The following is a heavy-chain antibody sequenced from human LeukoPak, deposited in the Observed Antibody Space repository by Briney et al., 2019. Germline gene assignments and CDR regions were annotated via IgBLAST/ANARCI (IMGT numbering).Heavy chain of an antibody. D-gene: IGHD4-11*01. V-gene: IGHV3-74*01. CDR2: INTDGSST. CDR3: ARVSVTYALFDY. CDR1: GFTFINYA. Sequence: GGSLRLSCAASGFTFINYAIHWVRQAPGKGLVWVSRINTDGSSTSYADSVKGRFTISRDNAKNTLYLQMNSLRAEDTAVYYCARVSVTYALFDYWGQGTLVTVSS. J-gene: IGHJ4*02.